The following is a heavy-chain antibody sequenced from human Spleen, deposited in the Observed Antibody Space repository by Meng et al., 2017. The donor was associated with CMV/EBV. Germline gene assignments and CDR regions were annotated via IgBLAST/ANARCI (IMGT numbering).Heavy chain of an antibody. Sequence: GESLKISCAASGLTFSRYDMHWVRQPTGKGLEWVSAIGTAGDTYYPDSVKGRFTISRENAKNSLYLQMNSLTAGDTAVYYFVGWNPRRGYTYGDSKGWFDPWGQGTLVTVSS. CDR1: GLTFSRYD. D-gene: IGHD5-18*01. V-gene: IGHV3-13*01. J-gene: IGHJ5*02. CDR3: VGWNPRRGYTYGDSKGWFDP. CDR2: IGTAGDT.